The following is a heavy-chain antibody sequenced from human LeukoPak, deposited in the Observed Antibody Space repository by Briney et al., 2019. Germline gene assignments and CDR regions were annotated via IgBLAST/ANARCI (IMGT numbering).Heavy chain of an antibody. Sequence: GASVKVSCKASGGTFSSYAISWVRQAPGQGLEWMGGIIPIFGTANYAQKFQGRVTITTDESTSTAYMELSSLRSEDTAVYYCAREGLTYYYDSSGYSDEPPFDYWGQGTLVTVSS. J-gene: IGHJ4*02. CDR3: AREGLTYYYDSSGYSDEPPFDY. CDR2: IIPIFGTA. V-gene: IGHV1-69*05. D-gene: IGHD3-22*01. CDR1: GGTFSSYA.